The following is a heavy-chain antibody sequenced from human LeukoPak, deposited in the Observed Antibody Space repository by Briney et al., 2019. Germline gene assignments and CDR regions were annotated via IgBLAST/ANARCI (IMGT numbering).Heavy chain of an antibody. D-gene: IGHD6-6*01. Sequence: GGSLRLSCAASGFTFSTNWMHWVRQAPGKGLVWVSRIKSDGSSTNYADSVKGRFTISRDNAKNTLYLQMNSLRAEDTAVYYCARDGMYGSSSYYYYMDVWGKGTTVTVSS. CDR2: IKSDGSST. CDR1: GFTFSTNW. J-gene: IGHJ6*03. CDR3: ARDGMYGSSSYYYYMDV. V-gene: IGHV3-74*01.